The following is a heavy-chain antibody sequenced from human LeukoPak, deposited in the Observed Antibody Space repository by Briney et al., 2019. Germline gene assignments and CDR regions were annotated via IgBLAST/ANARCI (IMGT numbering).Heavy chain of an antibody. CDR1: GFTFSSYS. D-gene: IGHD6-13*01. V-gene: IGHV3-21*01. CDR2: ISSSSSYI. J-gene: IGHJ4*02. Sequence: GGSLRLSCAASGFTFSSYSMNWVRRAPGRGLEWVSSISSSSSYIYYADSVKGRFTISRDNAKNSLYLQMNSLRAEDTAVYYCARDKAAAGIFDYWGQGTLVTVSS. CDR3: ARDKAAAGIFDY.